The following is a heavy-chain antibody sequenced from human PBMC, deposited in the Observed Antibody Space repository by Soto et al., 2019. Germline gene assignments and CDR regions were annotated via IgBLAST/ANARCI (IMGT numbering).Heavy chain of an antibody. D-gene: IGHD5-12*01. J-gene: IGHJ6*02. Sequence: GASVKVSCKASGYTFTSYGISWVRQAPGQGLEWMGWISAYNGNTNYAQKLQGRVTMTTDTSTSTAYMELRSLRSDDTAVYYCARGWLRFNYYYYYGMDVWGQGTTVTVS. CDR2: ISAYNGNT. CDR1: GYTFTSYG. CDR3: ARGWLRFNYYYYYGMDV. V-gene: IGHV1-18*01.